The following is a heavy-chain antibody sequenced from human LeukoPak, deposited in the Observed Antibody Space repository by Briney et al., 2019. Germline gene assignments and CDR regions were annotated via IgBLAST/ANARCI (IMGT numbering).Heavy chain of an antibody. Sequence: GGSLRLSCVASRFSLSRYWMSWARQAPGKGLEWVANIGKDGSGNHYVDSVEGRFTISRDNAKNSLYLQMNSLRADDTAVYYCAREDYYDSSGYYKNKEYFQHWGQGTLVTVSS. CDR2: IGKDGSGN. V-gene: IGHV3-7*03. CDR3: AREDYYDSSGYYKNKEYFQH. CDR1: RFSLSRYW. J-gene: IGHJ1*01. D-gene: IGHD3-22*01.